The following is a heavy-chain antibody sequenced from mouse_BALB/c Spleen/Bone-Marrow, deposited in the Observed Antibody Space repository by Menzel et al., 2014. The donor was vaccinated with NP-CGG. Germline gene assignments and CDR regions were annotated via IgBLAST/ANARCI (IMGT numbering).Heavy chain of an antibody. CDR2: ISSGSSTI. D-gene: IGHD4-1*01. Sequence: EVQRVESGGGLVQPGGSRKLSCAASGFTFSSFGMHWVRQAPEKGLEWVAYISSGSSTIFYADTVKGRFTVSRDNPKNPLFLQMTSLRSEDTAMYYCTRGGNWDDFDYWGQGTTLTVSS. CDR3: TRGGNWDDFDY. CDR1: GFTFSSFG. V-gene: IGHV5-17*02. J-gene: IGHJ2*01.